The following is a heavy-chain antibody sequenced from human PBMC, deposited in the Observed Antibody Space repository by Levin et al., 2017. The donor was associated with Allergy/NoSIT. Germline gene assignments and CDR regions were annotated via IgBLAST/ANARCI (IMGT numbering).Heavy chain of an antibody. V-gene: IGHV1-2*06. D-gene: IGHD2-15*01. J-gene: IGHJ4*02. CDR2: INPNSGGT. Sequence: VASVKVSCKASGYTFTGYYMHWVRQAPGQGLEWMGRINPNSGGTNYAQKFQGRVTMTRDTSISTAYMELSRLRSDDTAVYYCARRPLMSSGGPRHFDYWGQGTLVTVSS. CDR1: GYTFTGYY. CDR3: ARRPLMSSGGPRHFDY.